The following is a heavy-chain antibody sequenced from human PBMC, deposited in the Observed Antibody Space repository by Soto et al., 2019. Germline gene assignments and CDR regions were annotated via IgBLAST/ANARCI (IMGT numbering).Heavy chain of an antibody. CDR1: GYTFTRYA. J-gene: IGHJ4*02. CDR3: ARDLGGWTDY. D-gene: IGHD6-19*01. V-gene: IGHV1-3*01. Sequence: QVQLVQSGAEVKKPGASVKVSCKAFGYTFTRYAMHWVRQAPGQRLEWMGWINAGNGNTKYSQKFQGRVTITRDTSASTAYMELSSLRSEDTTVYYCARDLGGWTDYWGQGTLVTVSS. CDR2: INAGNGNT.